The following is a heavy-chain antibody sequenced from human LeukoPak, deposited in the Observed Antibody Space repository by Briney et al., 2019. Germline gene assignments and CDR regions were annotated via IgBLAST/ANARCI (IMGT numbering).Heavy chain of an antibody. Sequence: GGSLRLSCAASGFTFSIYSMNWVRQAPGKGLEWLSSISSSSNTIYYADSVKGRFTVSRDNAKNSLYLQMNSLRDEDTAVYYCARDPRYYGGNPNYWGPGTLVTVSS. CDR3: ARDPRYYGGNPNY. J-gene: IGHJ4*02. CDR2: ISSSSNTI. V-gene: IGHV3-48*02. D-gene: IGHD4-23*01. CDR1: GFTFSIYS.